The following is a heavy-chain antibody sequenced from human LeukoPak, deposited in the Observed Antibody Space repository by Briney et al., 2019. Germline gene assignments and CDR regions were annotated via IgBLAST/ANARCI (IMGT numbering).Heavy chain of an antibody. Sequence: GASVKVSFKASGYTFTSYAMNWVRQAPGQGLEWMGWINTNTGNPTYAQGFTGRFVFSLDTSVSTAYLQISSLKAEDTAVYYCARDGDGIVVVPGFDPWGQGTLVTVSS. J-gene: IGHJ5*02. D-gene: IGHD2-2*01. CDR2: INTNTGNP. V-gene: IGHV7-4-1*02. CDR1: GYTFTSYA. CDR3: ARDGDGIVVVPGFDP.